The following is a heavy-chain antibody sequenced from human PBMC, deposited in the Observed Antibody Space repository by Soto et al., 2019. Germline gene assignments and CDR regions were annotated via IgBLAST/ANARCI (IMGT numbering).Heavy chain of an antibody. Sequence: GGSLRLSCAASGFTFSSYGMHWVRQAPGKGLEWVAVIWYDGSNKYYADSVKGRFTISRDNSKNTLYLQMNSLRAEDTAVYYCARDSVAVPEDYYYGMDVSGQGTTVTVSS. CDR2: IWYDGSNK. CDR3: ARDSVAVPEDYYYGMDV. D-gene: IGHD6-19*01. CDR1: GFTFSSYG. J-gene: IGHJ6*02. V-gene: IGHV3-33*01.